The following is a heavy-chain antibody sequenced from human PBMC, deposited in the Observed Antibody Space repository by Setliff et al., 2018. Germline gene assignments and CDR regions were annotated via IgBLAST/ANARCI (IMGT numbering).Heavy chain of an antibody. V-gene: IGHV3-7*01. Sequence: PGGSLRLSCAASGFSFSDYYMSWIRQAPGKGLEWVANIKQDGSEKYYVDSVKGRFTISRDNAKNSLYLQMNSLRAEDTAVYYCARDVDYSRPEYYYGMDVWGQGTTVTVSS. CDR3: ARDVDYSRPEYYYGMDV. J-gene: IGHJ6*02. CDR2: IKQDGSEK. CDR1: GFSFSDYY. D-gene: IGHD4-4*01.